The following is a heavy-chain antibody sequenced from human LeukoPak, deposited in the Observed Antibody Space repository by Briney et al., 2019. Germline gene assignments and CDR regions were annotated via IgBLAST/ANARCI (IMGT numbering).Heavy chain of an antibody. CDR1: GYTFTSYE. V-gene: IGHV1-46*01. CDR2: INPSGGST. D-gene: IGHD2-15*01. Sequence: ASVKVSCKPSGYTFTSYEKHWVRQAPGQGLEWMGIINPSGGSTSYAQKFQGRVTMTRDTSTSTVYMELSSLRSEDTAVYYCAREGYCSGGSCYSVGYWGQGTLVTVSS. CDR3: AREGYCSGGSCYSVGY. J-gene: IGHJ4*02.